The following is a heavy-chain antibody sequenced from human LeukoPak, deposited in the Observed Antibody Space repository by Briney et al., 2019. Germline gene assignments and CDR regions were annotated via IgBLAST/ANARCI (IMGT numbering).Heavy chain of an antibody. CDR3: ARGSAYYYDSSGYYYFDY. V-gene: IGHV4-34*01. J-gene: IGHJ4*02. Sequence: SETLSLTCAVYGGSFSGYYWSWIRQPPGKGLEWIGEINHSGSTNYNPSLKSRVTISVDTSKNQFSLKLSSVTAADTAVYYCARGSAYYYDSSGYYYFDYWGQGTLVIVSS. CDR2: INHSGST. CDR1: GGSFSGYY. D-gene: IGHD3-22*01.